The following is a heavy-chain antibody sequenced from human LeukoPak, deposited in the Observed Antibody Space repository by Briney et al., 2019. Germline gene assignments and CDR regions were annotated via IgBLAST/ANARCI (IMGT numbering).Heavy chain of an antibody. CDR2: ISSSSSYI. V-gene: IGHV3-21*01. J-gene: IGHJ5*02. CDR3: ARDRALVVVAATGFDP. D-gene: IGHD2-15*01. CDR1: GFTFSSYS. Sequence: GGSLRLSCAASGFTFSSYSMNWVRQAPGKGLEWVSSISSSSSYIYYADSVKGRFTISRDNAKNSLYLQVNSLRAEDTAVYYCARDRALVVVAATGFDPWGQGTLVTLSS.